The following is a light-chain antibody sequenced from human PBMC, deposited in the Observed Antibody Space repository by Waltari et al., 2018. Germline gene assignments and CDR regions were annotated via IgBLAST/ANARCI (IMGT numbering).Light chain of an antibody. Sequence: QSALTQPRPVSGSPGQSVTISCTGPSSDVGGYNYVSWYQQHPGKAPKLMIYDVSKRPSGVPDRFSGSKSGNTASLTISGLQAEDEADYYCCSYAGILVFGGGTKLTVL. CDR2: DVS. J-gene: IGLJ3*02. V-gene: IGLV2-11*01. CDR3: CSYAGILV. CDR1: SSDVGGYNY.